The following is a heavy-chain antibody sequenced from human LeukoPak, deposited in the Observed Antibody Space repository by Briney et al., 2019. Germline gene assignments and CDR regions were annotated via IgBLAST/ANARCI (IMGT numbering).Heavy chain of an antibody. D-gene: IGHD2-2*01. CDR3: TTEIPAPRWGIQDY. Sequence: GGTLTLSCAASGFTFSNAWLNWVCQAPGQGLELVGRIKSKTSGGTPDYAAPVKGRFTISRDDTKNTLYLQMNSLKTEDSDVYYCTTEIPAPRWGIQDYWGQGTLVTVSS. V-gene: IGHV3-15*01. CDR2: IKSKTSGGTP. CDR1: GFTFSNAW. J-gene: IGHJ4*02.